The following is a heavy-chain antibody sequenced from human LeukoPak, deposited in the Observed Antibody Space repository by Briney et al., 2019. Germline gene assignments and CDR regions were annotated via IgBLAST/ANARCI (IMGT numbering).Heavy chain of an antibody. D-gene: IGHD6-6*01. CDR3: ARGSHTSSSFYYYYYMDV. CDR1: GFTFSSYA. Sequence: GRSLRLSCAASGFTFSSYAMHWVPQSPGQGLEGVAVISYDGSNKYFADSVQGRFAICRDDCKHTLYLQMNSLRAEDTAVHYCARGSHTSSSFYYYYYMDVWGKGTTVTVSS. CDR2: ISYDGSNK. J-gene: IGHJ6*03. V-gene: IGHV3-30*01.